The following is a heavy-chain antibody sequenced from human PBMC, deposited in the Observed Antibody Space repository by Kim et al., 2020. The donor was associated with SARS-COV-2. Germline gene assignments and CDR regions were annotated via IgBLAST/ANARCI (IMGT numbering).Heavy chain of an antibody. Sequence: SETLSLTCTVSGGSISTSSYYWGWIRQPPGKGLEWIGSIYYSGSTYYNPSLKSRVTISVDTSKNQFSLKLSSMTAADTAVYYCARSRMYYDSTGYYYAYYFDYWGQGTLVTVSS. D-gene: IGHD3-22*01. V-gene: IGHV4-39*01. CDR1: GGSISTSSYY. CDR2: IYYSGST. J-gene: IGHJ4*02. CDR3: ARSRMYYDSTGYYYAYYFDY.